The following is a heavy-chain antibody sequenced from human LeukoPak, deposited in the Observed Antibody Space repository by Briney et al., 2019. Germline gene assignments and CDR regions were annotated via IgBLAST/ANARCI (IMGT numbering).Heavy chain of an antibody. Sequence: PSQTLSLTCTVSSDSISSGNYYWSWIRQPAGKGLELIGSINKKGGTFYNPPLKSRVSISIDTSKNQFSLKPTSVTAADTAVYFCAREHKSYGDYPYYFDSWGPGTLVTVSS. CDR2: INKKGGT. J-gene: IGHJ4*02. D-gene: IGHD4-17*01. V-gene: IGHV4-30-4*01. CDR3: AREHKSYGDYPYYFDS. CDR1: SDSISSGNYY.